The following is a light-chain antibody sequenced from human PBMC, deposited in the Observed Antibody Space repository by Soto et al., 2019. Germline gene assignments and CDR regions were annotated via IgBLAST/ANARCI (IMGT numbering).Light chain of an antibody. Sequence: DIQMTQSPSSLSASVGDRVTITCRASQSIRSHLNWFQQKPGKAPKLLIYAASSLHSGVPSRFGGSGSGTEFTLTINSLQPDDLGTYYCQQYSTYPWTFGQGTKVDFK. V-gene: IGKV1-39*01. CDR2: AAS. J-gene: IGKJ1*01. CDR3: QQYSTYPWT. CDR1: QSIRSH.